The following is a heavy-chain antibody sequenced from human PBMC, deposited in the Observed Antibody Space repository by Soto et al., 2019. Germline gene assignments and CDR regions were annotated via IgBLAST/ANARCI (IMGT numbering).Heavy chain of an antibody. D-gene: IGHD1-1*01. CDR3: AKGVETLDY. Sequence: EVQLLESGGDLVQPGGSLRLSCAASGFTFSSKTMSWVRQAPGKGLEWVSAMTGISYSTYYADSVKGRFTIPRDNSKNTLYLPMNSLRAEDTAVYYCAKGVETLDYWGQGTMVTVSS. CDR2: MTGISYST. V-gene: IGHV3-23*01. CDR1: GFTFSSKT. J-gene: IGHJ4*02.